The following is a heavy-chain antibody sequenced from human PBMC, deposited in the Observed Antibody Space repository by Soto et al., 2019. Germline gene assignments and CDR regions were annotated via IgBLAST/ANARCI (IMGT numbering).Heavy chain of an antibody. CDR1: GFTFSSYA. V-gene: IGHV3-23*01. J-gene: IGHJ4*02. Sequence: GGSLRLSCAASGFTFSSYAMSWVRQAPGKGLEWVSAISGSGGSTYYADSVKGRFTISRDNSKNTLYLQMNSLRAEDTAVYYCAKDRGREGFWSGYSFDYWGQGTLVTVSS. D-gene: IGHD3-3*01. CDR3: AKDRGREGFWSGYSFDY. CDR2: ISGSGGST.